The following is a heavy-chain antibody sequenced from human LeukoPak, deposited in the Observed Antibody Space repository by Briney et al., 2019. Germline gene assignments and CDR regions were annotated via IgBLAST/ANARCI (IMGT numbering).Heavy chain of an antibody. CDR2: ITSSANDI. Sequence: KPGGTLTLSSAASGFTFSDYYWSRIPPAPGQGLEGDAYITSSANDIYYADSVNGRFTICRDNTKNGLLLRMNSLRVEDTATYYCASDILATSGDFWGQGTLVSVSS. J-gene: IGHJ4*02. V-gene: IGHV3-11*01. CDR1: GFTFSDYY. CDR3: ASDILATSGDF. D-gene: IGHD2-15*01.